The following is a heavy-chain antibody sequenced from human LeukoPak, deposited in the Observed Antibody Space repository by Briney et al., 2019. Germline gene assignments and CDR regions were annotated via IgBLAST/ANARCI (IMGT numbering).Heavy chain of an antibody. J-gene: IGHJ4*02. CDR3: ARETGYSSGWLQGDYFDY. CDR2: IFPGGGEI. CDR1: GFTSSTFA. Sequence: GGSLRLSCVASGFTSSTFAMSWVRPPPGKGLEWVSSIFPGGGEIHYADSVKGRCTISRDNSKNTLYLQMNSLRAEDTAVYYCARETGYSSGWLQGDYFDYWGQRTLVTVSS. D-gene: IGHD6-19*01. V-gene: IGHV3-23*01.